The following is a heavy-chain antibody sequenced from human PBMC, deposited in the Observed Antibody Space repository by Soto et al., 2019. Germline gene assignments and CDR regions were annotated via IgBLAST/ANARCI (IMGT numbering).Heavy chain of an antibody. V-gene: IGHV3-11*01. CDR2: ISSSGSTI. CDR3: ARESSFGVAHIDAFDI. D-gene: IGHD3-3*01. Sequence: QVQLVESGGGLVKPGGSLRLSCAASGFTFSDYYMSWIRQAPGNGLEWVSYISSSGSTIYYADSVKGRFTISRDNAKNSLYLQMNSLRAEDTAVYYCARESSFGVAHIDAFDIWGQGTMVTVSS. J-gene: IGHJ3*02. CDR1: GFTFSDYY.